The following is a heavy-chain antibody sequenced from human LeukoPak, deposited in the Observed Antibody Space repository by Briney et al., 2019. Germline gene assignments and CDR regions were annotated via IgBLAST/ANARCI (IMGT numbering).Heavy chain of an antibody. CDR3: ARHGRVYDTYDY. V-gene: IGHV4-59*08. J-gene: IGHJ4*02. CDR1: GGSISSYY. D-gene: IGHD3-22*01. CDR2: IYYSGST. Sequence: SETLSLTCTVSGGSISSYYWSWXRQPPGKGLEWIGYIYYSGSTNYNPSLKSRVTISVDTSRNQFSLKLRSVTAADTAAYYCARHGRVYDTYDYWGQGTLVTVSS.